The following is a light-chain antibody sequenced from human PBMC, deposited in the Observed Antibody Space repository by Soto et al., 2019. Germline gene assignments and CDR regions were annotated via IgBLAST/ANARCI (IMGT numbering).Light chain of an antibody. CDR3: SSYTSSSTLYV. V-gene: IGLV2-14*03. J-gene: IGLJ1*01. CDR2: DVS. CDR1: SSDVGGYNY. Sequence: QSALTQPASVSGSPGQSITISCTGTSSDVGGYNYVSWYQLHPGKAPKLMIYDVSNRPSGVSNRFSGSKSGGTASLTISGLQAEDEADYFCSSYTSSSTLYVFGIGTKLTVL.